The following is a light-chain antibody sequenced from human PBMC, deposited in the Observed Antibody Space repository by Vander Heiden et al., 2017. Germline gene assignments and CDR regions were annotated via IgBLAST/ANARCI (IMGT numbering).Light chain of an antibody. CDR3: SSYTSSATFV. CDR2: DVS. CDR1: SRDVGYYNF. Sequence: QSALTQPASVSGSPGQSITISCTGTSRDVGYYNFVSWYQQNPGKAPELMIYDVSNRPSGVSNRFSGSKSGNTASLTISGLQAEDEADYYCSSYTSSATFVFGTGTKVAGL. V-gene: IGLV2-14*01. J-gene: IGLJ1*01.